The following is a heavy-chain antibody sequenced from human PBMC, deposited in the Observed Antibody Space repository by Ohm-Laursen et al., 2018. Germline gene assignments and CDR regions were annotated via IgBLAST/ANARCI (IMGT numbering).Heavy chain of an antibody. V-gene: IGHV3-30*18. Sequence: SLRLSCSASGFSFSNYGMYWVRQAPGKGLEWVAVISYDGSNKYYADSVKGRFTISRDNSKNTLYLQMNSLRAEDTAVYYCAKDGSGSYLYYYYYYGMDVWGQGTTVTVSS. CDR3: AKDGSGSYLYYYYYYGMDV. J-gene: IGHJ6*02. CDR2: ISYDGSNK. D-gene: IGHD3-10*01. CDR1: GFSFSNYG.